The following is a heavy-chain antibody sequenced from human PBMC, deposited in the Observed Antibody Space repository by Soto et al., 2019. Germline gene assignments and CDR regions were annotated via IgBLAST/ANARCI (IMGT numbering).Heavy chain of an antibody. CDR1: GGSISSGDYY. V-gene: IGHV4-30-4*01. CDR2: IFNTGST. CDR3: ARNDYDYVWESPGGDAFDI. D-gene: IGHD3-16*01. J-gene: IGHJ3*02. Sequence: PSETLSLTCTVSGGSISSGDYYWNWIRQPPGKGLEWIGFIFNTGSTYYNPSLKSRLTISVDMSKNQFSLRLTSVTAADTAVYYCARNDYDYVWESPGGDAFDIWGQGTMVTVS.